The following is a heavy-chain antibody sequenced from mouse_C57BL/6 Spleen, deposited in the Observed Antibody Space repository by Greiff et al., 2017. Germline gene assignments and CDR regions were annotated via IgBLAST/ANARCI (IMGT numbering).Heavy chain of an antibody. CDR1: GYTFTSYG. V-gene: IGHV1-81*01. J-gene: IGHJ2*01. CDR2: IYPRSGNT. CDR3: ARSRLLRHFDY. D-gene: IGHD1-1*01. Sequence: QVQLQQSGAELARPGASVKLSCKASGYTFTSYGISWVKQRTGQGLEWIGDIYPRSGNTYYNEKFKGKATLTANKSSSTAYMELRSLTSDDSAVYFCARSRLLRHFDYWGQGTTLTVSS.